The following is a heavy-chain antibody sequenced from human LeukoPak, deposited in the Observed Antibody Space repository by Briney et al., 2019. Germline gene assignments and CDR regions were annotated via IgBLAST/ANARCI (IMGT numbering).Heavy chain of an antibody. D-gene: IGHD1-26*01. CDR3: ASGSYYYYYYMDV. Sequence: SVKVSCKASGGTFSSYTISWVRQAPGQGLEWMGRIIPILGIANYAQKFQGRVTIIADKSTSTAYMELSSLRSEDTAVYYCASGSYYYYYYMDVWGKGTTVTVSS. CDR2: IIPILGIA. CDR1: GGTFSSYT. J-gene: IGHJ6*03. V-gene: IGHV1-69*02.